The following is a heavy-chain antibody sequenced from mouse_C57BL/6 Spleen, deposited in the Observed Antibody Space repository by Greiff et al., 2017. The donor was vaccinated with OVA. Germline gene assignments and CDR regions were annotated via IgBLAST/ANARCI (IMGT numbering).Heavy chain of an antibody. CDR2: IYPGSGST. D-gene: IGHD3-3*01. CDR1: GYTFTSYW. Sequence: VKLQQPGAELVKPGASVKMSCKASGYTFTSYWITWVKQRPGQGLEWIGDIYPGSGSTNYNEKFKSKATLTVDTSSSTAYMQLSSLTSADSAVFYGAKGDSFFDYWGQGTTLTVSS. V-gene: IGHV1-55*01. CDR3: AKGDSFFDY. J-gene: IGHJ2*01.